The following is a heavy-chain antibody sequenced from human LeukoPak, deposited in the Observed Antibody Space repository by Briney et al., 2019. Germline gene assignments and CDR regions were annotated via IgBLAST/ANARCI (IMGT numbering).Heavy chain of an antibody. V-gene: IGHV3-7*01. Sequence: GGSLRLSCVGSGFTFGEYGMHWVRQAPGKGLEWVANIKQDGSEKYYVDSVKGRFTISRDNAKNSLYLQMNSLRAEDTAVYYCARCSSSWYNYYYMDVWGKGTTVTVSS. J-gene: IGHJ6*03. CDR3: ARCSSSWYNYYYMDV. CDR2: IKQDGSEK. D-gene: IGHD6-13*01. CDR1: GFTFGEYG.